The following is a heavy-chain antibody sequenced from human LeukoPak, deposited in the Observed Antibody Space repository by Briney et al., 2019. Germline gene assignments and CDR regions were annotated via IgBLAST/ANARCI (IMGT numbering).Heavy chain of an antibody. J-gene: IGHJ6*02. Sequence: SSETLSLTCAVSGGSISSGGYFRSWIRQPPGKGLEWIGYIYHSGSTYYNPSLKSRVTISVDRSKNQFSLKLSSVTAADTAVYYCAKSTGTTHYYGMDVWGQGTTVTVSS. V-gene: IGHV4-30-2*01. CDR2: IYHSGST. CDR1: GGSISSGGYF. CDR3: AKSTGTTHYYGMDV. D-gene: IGHD1-7*01.